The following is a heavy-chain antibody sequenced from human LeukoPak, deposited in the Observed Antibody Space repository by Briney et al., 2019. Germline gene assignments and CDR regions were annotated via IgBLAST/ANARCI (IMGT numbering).Heavy chain of an antibody. V-gene: IGHV4-59*08. CDR1: GGSFSGYY. D-gene: IGHD2/OR15-2a*01. J-gene: IGHJ4*02. CDR2: ISHSGST. Sequence: PSETLSLTCAVYGGSFSGYYWSWIRQPPGKGLEWIGYISHSGSTNYSPSLKSRVTISLDTSKNQFSLKLSSVTAADTAVYYCAGHHPRNTVDFWGQGTLVTVSS. CDR3: AGHHPRNTVDF.